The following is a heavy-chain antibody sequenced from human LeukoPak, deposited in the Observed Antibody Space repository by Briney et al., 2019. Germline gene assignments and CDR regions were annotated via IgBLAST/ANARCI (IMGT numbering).Heavy chain of an antibody. CDR2: IYDSGST. CDR1: GGSTSSFY. V-gene: IGHV4-59*08. J-gene: IGHJ5*02. Sequence: PSETLSLTCTVSGGSTSSFYWSWIRQPPGKGLEWIGYIYDSGSTNYNPFLKSRVTISVDTSKNQFSLKLSSVTAADTAVYYCARHAANYDFWSGPHMGFNPWGQGTLVTVSS. D-gene: IGHD3-3*01. CDR3: ARHAANYDFWSGPHMGFNP.